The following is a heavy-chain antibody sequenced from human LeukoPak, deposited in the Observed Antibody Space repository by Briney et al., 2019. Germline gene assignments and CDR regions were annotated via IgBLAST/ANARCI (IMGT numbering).Heavy chain of an antibody. V-gene: IGHV4-31*03. CDR1: GGSISSGGYY. D-gene: IGHD2-2*01. Sequence: PSQTLSLTCTVSGGSISSGGYYWSWIRQHPGKGLEWIGYIYYSGSTYYNPSLKSRVTISVDTSKNQFSLKLSSVTAADTAVYYCARAPRIYCSNTSCQAGEEEDNWVDPRGQGTLVTVSS. CDR3: ARAPRIYCSNTSCQAGEEEDNWVDP. J-gene: IGHJ5*02. CDR2: IYYSGST.